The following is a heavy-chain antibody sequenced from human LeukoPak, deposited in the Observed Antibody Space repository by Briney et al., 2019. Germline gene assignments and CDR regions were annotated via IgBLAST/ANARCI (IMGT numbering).Heavy chain of an antibody. CDR3: ARDRSFGSLTFDY. CDR2: INPNSGGT. CDR1: GYTFTGYY. D-gene: IGHD1-26*01. J-gene: IGHJ4*02. V-gene: IGHV1-2*02. Sequence: ASVKVSCKASGYTFTGYYMHWVRQAPGQGLEWMGWINPNSGGTNYAQKFQGRATMTRDTSISTAYMELSRLRSDDTAMYYCARDRSFGSLTFDYWGQGTLVTVSS.